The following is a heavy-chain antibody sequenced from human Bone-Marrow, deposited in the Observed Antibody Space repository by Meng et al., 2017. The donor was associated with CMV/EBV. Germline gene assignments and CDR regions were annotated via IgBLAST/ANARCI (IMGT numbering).Heavy chain of an antibody. CDR1: TFSSYG. CDR2: IVPIFGTA. Sequence: TFSSYGISWVRQAPGQGLAWMDGIVPIFGTANYAQKFQGRVTITTDESTSTAYMELSSLRSEATAVYYCAIIQGVTMVRGVHNWFDPWGQGTLVTVSS. D-gene: IGHD3-10*01. CDR3: AIIQGVTMVRGVHNWFDP. V-gene: IGHV1-69*05. J-gene: IGHJ5*02.